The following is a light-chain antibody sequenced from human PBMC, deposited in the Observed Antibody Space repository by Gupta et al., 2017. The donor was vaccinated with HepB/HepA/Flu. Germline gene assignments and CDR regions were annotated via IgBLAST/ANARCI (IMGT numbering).Light chain of an antibody. V-gene: IGKV2-28*01. CDR2: LGS. CDR3: MQALPTIT. CDR1: QGILHSNGYKY. Sequence: IVITPAPISLPVTSGAPASISCSSSQGILHSNGYKYLYWYLHKTGPSPQLLIYLGSNRASGVTYRFSGSGSGTDFTLKIRRVEAEDVGVYYCMQALPTITFGQGTRLEIK. J-gene: IGKJ5*01.